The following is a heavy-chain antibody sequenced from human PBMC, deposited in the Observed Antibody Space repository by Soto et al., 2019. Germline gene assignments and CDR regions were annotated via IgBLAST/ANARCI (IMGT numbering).Heavy chain of an antibody. J-gene: IGHJ3*02. V-gene: IGHV3-23*01. D-gene: IGHD3-22*01. CDR1: GFTFSSYA. CDR3: AKDRALNYYDSSGYFPDAFDI. CDR2: ISGSGGST. Sequence: GGSLSLSCAASGFTFSSYAMSWVRQAPGKGLEWVSAISGSGGSTYYADSVKGRFTISRDNSKNTLYLQMNSLRAEDTAVYYCAKDRALNYYDSSGYFPDAFDIWGQGTMVTVSS.